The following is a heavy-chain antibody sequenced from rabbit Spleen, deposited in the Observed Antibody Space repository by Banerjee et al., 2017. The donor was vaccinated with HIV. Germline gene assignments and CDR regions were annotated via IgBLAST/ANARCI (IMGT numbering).Heavy chain of an antibody. CDR3: ARTGSGDNYWLTRLDL. CDR1: GFSFSGDYY. Sequence: QVHLEESGGDLVKPEGSLTLTCTASGFSFSGDYYMWWVRQAPGKGLEWIASIYAGSSQSTYYANWAKGRFTISKTSSTTVTLQMTRLTAADTATYFCARTGSGDNYWLTRLDLWGPGTLVTVS. D-gene: IGHD1-1*01. J-gene: IGHJ3*01. CDR2: IYAGSSQST. V-gene: IGHV1S45*01.